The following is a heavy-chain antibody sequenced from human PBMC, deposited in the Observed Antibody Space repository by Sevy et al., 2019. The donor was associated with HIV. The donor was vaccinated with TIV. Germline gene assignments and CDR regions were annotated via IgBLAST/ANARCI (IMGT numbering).Heavy chain of an antibody. V-gene: IGHV4-59*08. J-gene: IGHJ4*02. CDR1: GGSITSLY. CDR3: AGENAWGRGYS. Sequence: SETLSLTCTVSGGSITSLYWIWIRQPPGKGLEWIANIYYNGHINYNPSLTSRVTLSLDTSKSQFSLRLSSVTAADTAMYYCAGENAWGRGYSWGQGTLVTVSS. CDR2: IYYNGHI. D-gene: IGHD1-26*01.